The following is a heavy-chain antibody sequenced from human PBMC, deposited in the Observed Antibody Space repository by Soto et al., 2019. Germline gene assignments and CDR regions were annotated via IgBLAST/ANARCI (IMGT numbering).Heavy chain of an antibody. Sequence: PSETLSLTCTVSGGSISTYSRSWIRQPLGKGLEWIAYIYYGGSTNYNPSLKSRVTISLDTSKNQFSLKLSSVTAADTAVYYCARGIAVAGTYNWFDPWGQGTLVTSPQ. CDR2: IYYGGST. V-gene: IGHV4-59*01. CDR1: GGSISTYS. CDR3: ARGIAVAGTYNWFDP. J-gene: IGHJ5*02. D-gene: IGHD6-19*01.